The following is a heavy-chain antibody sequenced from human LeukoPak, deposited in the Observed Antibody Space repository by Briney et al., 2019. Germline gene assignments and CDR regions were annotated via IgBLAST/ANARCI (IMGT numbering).Heavy chain of an antibody. Sequence: GGSLKLSRAASGFTFSGSAMHWARQDSGKGLEWVGRIRSKANSYATAYAASVKGRFTISRDDSKNTAYLQMHSLKTEDTAVYYCTRALNDYWGQGTLVTVSS. CDR2: IRSKANSYAT. CDR3: TRALNDY. J-gene: IGHJ4*02. CDR1: GFTFSGSA. V-gene: IGHV3-73*01.